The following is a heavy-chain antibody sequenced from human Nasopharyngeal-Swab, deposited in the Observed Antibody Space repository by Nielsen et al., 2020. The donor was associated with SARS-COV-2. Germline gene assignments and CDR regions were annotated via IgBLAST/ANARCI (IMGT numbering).Heavy chain of an antibody. CDR2: IRGSGITT. D-gene: IGHD6-13*01. CDR3: AKDMAAGYFFDF. CDR1: GFTFINYA. J-gene: IGHJ4*02. Sequence: GESLKISCAASGFTFINYAMSWVRQAPGKGLEWVSAIRGSGITTYYADSVKGRFTISRDNSKNTVYLQMDSLRAEDAAIYYCAKDMAAGYFFDFWGQGTLVTVSS. V-gene: IGHV3-23*01.